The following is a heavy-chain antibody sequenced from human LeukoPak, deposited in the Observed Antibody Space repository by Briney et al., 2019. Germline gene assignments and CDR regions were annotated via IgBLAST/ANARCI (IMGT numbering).Heavy chain of an antibody. CDR1: GFTFRSYA. Sequence: SGGSLRLSCEASGFTFRSYAMSWVRQAPGKGLEWVSAISGSGGSTYYADSVKGRFTISRDNSKNTLYLQMNSLRAEDTAVYYCAKDRAITMVRGVIMGNWFDPWGQGTLVTVSS. J-gene: IGHJ5*02. D-gene: IGHD3-10*01. CDR2: ISGSGGST. CDR3: AKDRAITMVRGVIMGNWFDP. V-gene: IGHV3-23*01.